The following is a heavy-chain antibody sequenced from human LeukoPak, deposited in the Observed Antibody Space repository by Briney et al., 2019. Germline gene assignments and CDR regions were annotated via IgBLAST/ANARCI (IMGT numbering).Heavy chain of an antibody. Sequence: GGSLRLSCAASGFTFSSYAMHWVRQAPGKGLEYVSAISSNGGSTYYASSVKGRFTISRDNSKNTLYLQMGSLRAEDMAVYYCARSEEYCGGDCYSYFDYWGQGTLVTVSS. CDR2: ISSNGGST. J-gene: IGHJ4*02. CDR3: ARSEEYCGGDCYSYFDY. D-gene: IGHD2-21*02. CDR1: GFTFSSYA. V-gene: IGHV3-64*01.